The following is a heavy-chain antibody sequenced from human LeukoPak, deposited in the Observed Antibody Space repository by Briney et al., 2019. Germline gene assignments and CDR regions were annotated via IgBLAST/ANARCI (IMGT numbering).Heavy chain of an antibody. J-gene: IGHJ5*02. Sequence: GGSLRLSCAASRFTLSSYSMNWVRQAPGKGLEWVSCISSSSSYIYYADSVKGRFTLSRDNAKNSLYLQMNSLRAEDTAVYYCARESGPSAGTIFGVAITPFDPWGQGTLVTVSS. CDR1: RFTLSSYS. V-gene: IGHV3-21*01. D-gene: IGHD3-3*01. CDR3: ARESGPSAGTIFGVAITPFDP. CDR2: ISSSSSYI.